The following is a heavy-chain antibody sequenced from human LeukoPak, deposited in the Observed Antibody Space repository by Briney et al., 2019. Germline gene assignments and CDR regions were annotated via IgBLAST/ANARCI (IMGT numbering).Heavy chain of an antibody. CDR3: ARDRGYSYGLDY. CDR1: GFTVSSNY. Sequence: PGGSLRLSCAASGFTVSSNYMSWVRKAPGKGLEWVSVIYSGGSTYYADSVKGRFTISRDNSKNTLYLQMNSLRAEDTAVYYCARDRGYSYGLDYWGQGTLVTVSS. D-gene: IGHD5-18*01. V-gene: IGHV3-53*01. CDR2: IYSGGST. J-gene: IGHJ4*02.